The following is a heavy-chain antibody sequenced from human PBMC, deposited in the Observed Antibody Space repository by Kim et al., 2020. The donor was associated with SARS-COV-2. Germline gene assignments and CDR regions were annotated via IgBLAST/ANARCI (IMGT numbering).Heavy chain of an antibody. CDR3: ARRDDYYVSSDY. D-gene: IGHD3-22*01. Sequence: NNAQEVQGRVTITADEATQTTYMELGSLRSEDTAVYYCARRDDYYVSSDYWGQGTLVTVSS. V-gene: IGHV1-69*01. J-gene: IGHJ4*02.